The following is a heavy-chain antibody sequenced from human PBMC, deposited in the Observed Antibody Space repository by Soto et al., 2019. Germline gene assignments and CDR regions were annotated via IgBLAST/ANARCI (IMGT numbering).Heavy chain of an antibody. CDR3: ARRAGYSSSSTAFDI. CDR2: IIPIFGTP. CDR1: GGTFGSYA. Sequence: QVQLVQSGADVKKPGSSVKLSCKASGGTFGSYAINWVRQAPGQGLEWMGGIIPIFGTPSYAQKFQGRVTLTAGESASAAYMELSSLRSDHTAVYYCARRAGYSSSSTAFDIWSQGTMVTVSS. J-gene: IGHJ3*02. D-gene: IGHD6-6*01. V-gene: IGHV1-69*01.